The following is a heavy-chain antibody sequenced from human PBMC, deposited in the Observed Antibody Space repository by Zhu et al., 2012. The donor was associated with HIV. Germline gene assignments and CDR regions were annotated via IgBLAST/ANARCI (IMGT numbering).Heavy chain of an antibody. CDR3: ARIYYYYYYYMDV. Sequence: QVQLQESGPGLVKPSETLSLTCAVSGYSISSGYYWGWIRQPPGKGLEWIGSIYHSGSTYYNPSLKSRVTISVDTSKNQFSLKLSSVTAADTAVYYCARIYYYYYYYMDVWGQRATVTVSS. D-gene: IGHD2-2*02. CDR1: GYSISSGYY. V-gene: IGHV4-38-2*01. J-gene: IGHJ6*03. CDR2: IYHSGST.